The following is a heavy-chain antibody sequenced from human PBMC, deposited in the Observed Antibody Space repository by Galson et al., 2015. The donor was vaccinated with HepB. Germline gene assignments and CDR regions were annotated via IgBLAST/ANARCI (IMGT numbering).Heavy chain of an antibody. Sequence: SVKVSCKASGGTFSSYAISWVRQAPGQGLEWMGGTIPIFGTANYAQKFQGRVTITADESTSTAYMELSSLRSEDMAVYYCARSHSSSWVNWFDPWGQGTLVTVSS. D-gene: IGHD6-13*01. J-gene: IGHJ5*02. V-gene: IGHV1-69*13. CDR1: GGTFSSYA. CDR3: ARSHSSSWVNWFDP. CDR2: TIPIFGTA.